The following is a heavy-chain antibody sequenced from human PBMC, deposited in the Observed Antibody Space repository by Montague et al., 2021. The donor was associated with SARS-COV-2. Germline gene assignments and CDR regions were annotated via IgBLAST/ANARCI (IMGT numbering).Heavy chain of an antibody. J-gene: IGHJ6*02. V-gene: IGHV4-4*09. CDR1: GGSLRHSY. D-gene: IGHD3-10*01. CDR3: ARVSSTALRGVIKTSGYYALDV. Sequence: SETLSLTCSVSGGSLRHSYWTWIRQAPERGLEWIGYIYHTGTTKYNPALQSRLTISVDTAKNQFFLSLTSVTAADTAVYYCARVSSTALRGVIKTSGYYALDVWGPGTRSESP. CDR2: IYHTGTT.